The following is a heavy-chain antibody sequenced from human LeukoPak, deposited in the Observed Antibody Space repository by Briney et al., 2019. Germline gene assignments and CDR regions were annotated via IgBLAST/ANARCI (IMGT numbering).Heavy chain of an antibody. J-gene: IGHJ5*02. CDR3: TTNWGSDNWFDP. CDR1: GLNVISNY. D-gene: IGHD7-27*01. V-gene: IGHV3-53*01. CDR2: IYAGGAT. Sequence: GRSLTLSCAASGLNVISNYMTWLRQAPGKGLECVSDIYAGGATFYTNSVKGRFTISRDNSNNTLYLQMNSLRSEDTAIYYCTTNWGSDNWFDPWGQGTLVTVSS.